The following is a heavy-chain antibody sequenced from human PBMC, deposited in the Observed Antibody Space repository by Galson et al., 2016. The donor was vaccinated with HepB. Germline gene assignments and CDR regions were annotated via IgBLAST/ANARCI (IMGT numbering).Heavy chain of an antibody. CDR2: ISFDGTNK. J-gene: IGHJ6*02. V-gene: IGHV3-30*04. CDR1: GFTFSRYA. Sequence: SLRLSCAASGFTFSRYAMHWVRQAPGKGLEWVALISFDGTNKFYADAVRGRFTISRDNSKNPLYLQLNSLSAEDTAVYYSTKDGRYYASGRGGRDVWGQGTTVTVSS. D-gene: IGHD3-10*01. CDR3: TKDGRYYASGRGGRDV.